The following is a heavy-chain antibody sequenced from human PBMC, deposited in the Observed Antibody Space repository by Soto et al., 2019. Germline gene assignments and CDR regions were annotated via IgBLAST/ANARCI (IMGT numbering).Heavy chain of an antibody. D-gene: IGHD3-22*01. V-gene: IGHV3-30*02. CDR2: IWYDGSNK. CDR1: GFAFSSYG. J-gene: IGHJ4*02. Sequence: HPGGSLRLSCAASGFAFSSYGIHWVRQAPGKGLEWVAVIWYDGSNKYYADSVKGRFTISRDNSKNTLYLQMNSLRAEDTAVYYCSGVVVVTFDYWGQGTLVTVSS. CDR3: SGVVVVTFDY.